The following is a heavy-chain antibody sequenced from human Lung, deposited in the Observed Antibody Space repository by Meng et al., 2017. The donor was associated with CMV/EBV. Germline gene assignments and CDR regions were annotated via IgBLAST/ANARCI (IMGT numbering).Heavy chain of an antibody. CDR1: GYTFTGYY. D-gene: IGHD3-16*01. Sequence: SXXVSXKASGYTFTGYYLYWVRQAPGQGLEWMGWINPNNGGTNYAQRFQGRVTMTRDTSITTVYMELSRLTSDDTAVYYCARKTDTGGWNFQHWGQG. CDR2: INPNNGGT. J-gene: IGHJ1*01. V-gene: IGHV1-2*02. CDR3: ARKTDTGGWNFQH.